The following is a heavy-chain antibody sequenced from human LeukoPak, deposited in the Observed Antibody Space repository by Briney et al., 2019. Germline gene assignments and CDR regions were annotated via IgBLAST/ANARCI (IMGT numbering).Heavy chain of an antibody. V-gene: IGHV4-4*02. CDR2: IYHSGST. D-gene: IGHD3-10*01. CDR3: ATDGMVRGPDAWFDS. Sequence: SGTLPLTCAVSGGSISSGNWRSWVRQPPGKGLEWIGEIYHSGSTNYNPSLKSRVTMSVDTSKNQFSLKLSSVTAADTAVYYCATDGMVRGPDAWFDSWGQGTLVTVSS. CDR1: GGSISSGNW. J-gene: IGHJ5*01.